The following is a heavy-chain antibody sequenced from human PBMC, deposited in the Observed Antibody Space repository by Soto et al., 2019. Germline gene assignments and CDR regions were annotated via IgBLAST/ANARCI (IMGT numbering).Heavy chain of an antibody. CDR1: GFDFSSHW. J-gene: IGHJ5*02. CDR3: ARPNFGVVTSVSWLDP. D-gene: IGHD3-3*01. V-gene: IGHV5-10-1*04. Sequence: ESLKISCQGSGFDFSSHWIACVRVVRVEVLYWIGNIDLVDSQTHYSPSFQGQVTLSADKSINTSFLQWATLRASDTAIYYCARPNFGVVTSVSWLDPWGPGTLVTVSS. CDR2: IDLVDSQT.